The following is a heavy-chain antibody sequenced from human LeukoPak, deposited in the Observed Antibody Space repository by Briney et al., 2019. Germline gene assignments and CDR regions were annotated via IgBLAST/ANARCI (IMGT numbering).Heavy chain of an antibody. CDR2: IIPILGIA. J-gene: IGHJ4*02. D-gene: IGHD3-22*01. V-gene: IGHV1-69*04. CDR3: AGDQAPYYYDSSGYSNLDY. CDR1: GGTFSSYA. Sequence: GASVKVSCKASGGTFSSYAISWVRQAPGQGLEWMGRIIPILGIANYAQKFQGRVTITADKSTSTAYMELSSLRSEDTAVYYCAGDQAPYYYDSSGYSNLDYWGQGTLVTVSS.